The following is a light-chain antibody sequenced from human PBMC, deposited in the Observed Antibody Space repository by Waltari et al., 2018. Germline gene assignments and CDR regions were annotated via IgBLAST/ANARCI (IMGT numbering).Light chain of an antibody. Sequence: DIQMTQSPSSLSASVGDRVTITCRASHSITTYLNWYQQKPGKAPNLLIYAASSLQSGVPSRFSGSGSGTEFPLTISSLRPEDFATYYCQQTNTVPLTFGGGTKVEIK. CDR2: AAS. J-gene: IGKJ4*01. V-gene: IGKV1-39*01. CDR3: QQTNTVPLT. CDR1: HSITTY.